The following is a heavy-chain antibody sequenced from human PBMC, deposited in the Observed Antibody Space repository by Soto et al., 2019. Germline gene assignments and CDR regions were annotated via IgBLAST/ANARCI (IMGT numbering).Heavy chain of an antibody. CDR3: ARDPGGYFDL. D-gene: IGHD6-25*01. J-gene: IGHJ2*01. CDR2: ISYDGSNK. Sequence: GWSLRLSCASSVFIFINYALQWVRQAPGTGLQWVAVISYDGSNKFYADSVKGRFTISRDTSKNTLYLQADGLRLDDTAVYYCARDPGGYFDLWGRGTLVTVSS. CDR1: VFIFINYA. V-gene: IGHV3-30-3*01.